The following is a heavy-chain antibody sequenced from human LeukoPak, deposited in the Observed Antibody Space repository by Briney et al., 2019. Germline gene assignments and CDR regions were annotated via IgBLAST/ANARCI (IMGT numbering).Heavy chain of an antibody. J-gene: IGHJ4*02. D-gene: IGHD1-26*01. CDR3: ARHGGTLDYFYY. Sequence: SETLSLTCTVSGGSISSYYWSWIRQPPGKGLEWIGYISYGGATSYNPSLKRRVTISVDSPKNRFSLRLSSLTAADTALYYCARHGGTLDYFYYGGPGSLVTVSS. CDR1: GGSISSYY. CDR2: ISYGGAT. V-gene: IGHV4-59*08.